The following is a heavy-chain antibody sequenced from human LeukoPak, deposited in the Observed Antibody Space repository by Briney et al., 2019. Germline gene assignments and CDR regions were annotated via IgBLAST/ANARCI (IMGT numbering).Heavy chain of an antibody. V-gene: IGHV4-59*01. CDR3: ARDSDYDEKYFDY. CDR1: GGSISSYY. D-gene: IGHD3-16*01. J-gene: IGHJ4*02. Sequence: SETLSLTCTVSGGSISSYYWSWIRQPPGKGLEWIGYIYYSGSTNYNPSLKSRVTISVDTSKNQFSLKLSSVTAADTAVYYCARDSDYDEKYFDYWGQGTLVTVSS. CDR2: IYYSGST.